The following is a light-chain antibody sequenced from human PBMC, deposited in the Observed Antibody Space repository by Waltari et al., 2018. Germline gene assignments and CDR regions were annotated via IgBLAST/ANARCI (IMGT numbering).Light chain of an antibody. J-gene: IGKJ1*01. V-gene: IGKV3-15*01. CDR2: GAS. CDR3: QQYNNWWT. CDR1: QSVSMS. Sequence: EIVMTQSTATLSVSPGDRATLSCRASQSVSMSLAGYQQKPGQAPRLLVYGASTRATGIPARFSGSGSGTEFTLTISSLQSEDFAVYYCQQYNNWWTFGQGTKVEIK.